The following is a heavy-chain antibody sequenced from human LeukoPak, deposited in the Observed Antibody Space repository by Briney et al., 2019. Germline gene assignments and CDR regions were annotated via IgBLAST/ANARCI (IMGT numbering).Heavy chain of an antibody. CDR3: ARGGDLDYFDY. D-gene: IGHD3-10*01. Sequence: GGSLRLSCAASGFTFSSYSMNWVRQAPGKGLEWVSYISSSSSTIYYADSVKGRFTISRDNAKNSLYLQMNSLRAEDTAVYYCARGGDLDYFDYWGQGTLVTVSS. CDR1: GFTFSSYS. CDR2: ISSSSSTI. J-gene: IGHJ4*02. V-gene: IGHV3-48*01.